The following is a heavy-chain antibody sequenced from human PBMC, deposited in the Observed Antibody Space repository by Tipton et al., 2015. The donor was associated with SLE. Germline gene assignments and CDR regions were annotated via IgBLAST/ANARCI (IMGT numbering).Heavy chain of an antibody. CDR1: GGSFSGYF. J-gene: IGHJ6*02. D-gene: IGHD3-22*01. V-gene: IGHV4-34*01. Sequence: TLSLTCAVNGGSFSGYFWTWIRQPPGKGLEWIGEINHSGGTNYNPSLKSRVTISVDTSKNQFSLKLSSVTAADTAVYYCAGLGPLANVGGSTYYHPLDVWGQGTTVTVSS. CDR3: AGLGPLANVGGSTYYHPLDV. CDR2: INHSGGT.